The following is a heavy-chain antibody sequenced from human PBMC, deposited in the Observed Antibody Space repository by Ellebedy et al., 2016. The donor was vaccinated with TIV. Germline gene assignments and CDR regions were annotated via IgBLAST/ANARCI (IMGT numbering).Heavy chain of an antibody. CDR1: GFTFSSYA. CDR3: ARGGLREYSGYVPSYYYYGMDV. V-gene: IGHV3-7*01. D-gene: IGHD5-12*01. CDR2: IKQDGSEK. Sequence: GESLKISXAASGFTFSSYAMSWVRQAPGKGLEWVANIKQDGSEKYYVDSVKGRFTISRDNAKNSLYLQMNSLRAEDTAVYYCARGGLREYSGYVPSYYYYGMDVWGQGTTVTVSS. J-gene: IGHJ6*02.